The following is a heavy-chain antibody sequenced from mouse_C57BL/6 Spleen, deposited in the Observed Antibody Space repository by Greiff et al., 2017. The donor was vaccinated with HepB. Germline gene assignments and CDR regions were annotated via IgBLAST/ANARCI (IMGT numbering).Heavy chain of an antibody. D-gene: IGHD4-1*01. J-gene: IGHJ2*01. CDR1: GYTFPSYW. V-gene: IGHV1-50*01. CDR3: ARSGLTGTDYFDY. Sequence: QVQLQQPGAELVKPGASVKLSCKASGYTFPSYWMQWVKQRPGQGLEWIGEIDPSDSYTNYNQKFKGKATLTVDTSSSTAYMQPSSLTSEDSAVYYCARSGLTGTDYFDYWGQGTTLTVSS. CDR2: IDPSDSYT.